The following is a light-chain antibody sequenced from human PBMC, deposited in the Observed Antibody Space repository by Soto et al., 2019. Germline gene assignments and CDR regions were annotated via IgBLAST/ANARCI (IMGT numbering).Light chain of an antibody. Sequence: QSVQTQAPSVSGAPRQRVTISCTGSNSNIGARYDVHWYQHLPGTAPKLLIYGNTNRPSGVPDRFSGTTSGTSASLAITGLQAEDEADYYCQSYDSSLSGLVFGSGTKVTVL. J-gene: IGLJ1*01. CDR3: QSYDSSLSGLV. CDR2: GNT. V-gene: IGLV1-40*01. CDR1: NSNIGARYD.